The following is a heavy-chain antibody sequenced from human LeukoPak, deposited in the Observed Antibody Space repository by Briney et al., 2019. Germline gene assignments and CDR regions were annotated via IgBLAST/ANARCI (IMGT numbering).Heavy chain of an antibody. J-gene: IGHJ4*02. Sequence: SETLFLTCAVSGGSISSSNWWSWVRQPPGKGLEWIGEIYHSGSTNYNPSLKSRVTISVDKSKNQFSLKLSSVTAADTAVYYCASSPEGGSEPFDYWGQGTLVTVSS. CDR2: IYHSGST. D-gene: IGHD1-14*01. V-gene: IGHV4-4*02. CDR1: GGSISSSNW. CDR3: ASSPEGGSEPFDY.